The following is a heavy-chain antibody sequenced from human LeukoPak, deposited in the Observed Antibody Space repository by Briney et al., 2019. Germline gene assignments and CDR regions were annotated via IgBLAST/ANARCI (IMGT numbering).Heavy chain of an antibody. CDR2: INHSGST. J-gene: IGHJ5*02. V-gene: IGHV4-34*01. CDR1: GGSFSGYY. CDR3: ARGQIVVVVAATKAMAYNWFDP. D-gene: IGHD2-15*01. Sequence: SETLSLTCAVYGGSFSGYYWSWIRQPPGKGLEWIGEINHSGSTNYNPSLKSRVTISVDTSKNQFSLKLSSVTAADTAVYYCARGQIVVVVAATKAMAYNWFDPWGQGNLVTVSS.